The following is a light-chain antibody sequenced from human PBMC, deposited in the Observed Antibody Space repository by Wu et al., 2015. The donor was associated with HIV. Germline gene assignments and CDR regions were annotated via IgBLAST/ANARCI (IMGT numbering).Light chain of an antibody. J-gene: IGKJ2*02. V-gene: IGKV1-9*01. Sequence: DIQMTQSPSSLSASVGDRVTITCRASQGIGSYLAWYQQKPGKVPKLLIYAASILQSGVPSRFSGSGSGTKFTLTINNLQPDDIATYYCQRLFDFPLWTFGQGTKLELK. CDR3: QRLFDFPLWT. CDR1: QGIGSY. CDR2: AAS.